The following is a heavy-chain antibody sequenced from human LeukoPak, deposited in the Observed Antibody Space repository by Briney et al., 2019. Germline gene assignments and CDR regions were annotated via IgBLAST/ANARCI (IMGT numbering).Heavy chain of an antibody. J-gene: IGHJ5*02. V-gene: IGHV4-39*01. D-gene: IGHD1-1*01. Sequence: SETLSLTCTVSGGSISSSSYYWGWIRQTPGKGLEWIGTIYYSGSTYYNPSLKSRVTISVDTSKNQFSLKLSSVTAADTAVYYCARPVPSRLGWFDPWGQGTLVTVSS. CDR2: IYYSGST. CDR1: GGSISSSSYY. CDR3: ARPVPSRLGWFDP.